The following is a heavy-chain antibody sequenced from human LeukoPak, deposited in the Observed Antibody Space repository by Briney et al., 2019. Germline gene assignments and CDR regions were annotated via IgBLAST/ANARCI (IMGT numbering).Heavy chain of an antibody. D-gene: IGHD5-18*01. CDR2: ISAYNGNT. CDR3: ARGGGRSYGPPFDY. J-gene: IGHJ4*02. V-gene: IGHV1-18*04. CDR1: GYTFTSYY. Sequence: ASVKVSCKASGYTFTSYYMHWVRQAPGQGLEWMGWISAYNGNTNYAQKLQGRVTVTTDTSTSTAYMELRSLRSDDTAVYYCARGGGRSYGPPFDYWGQGTLVTVSS.